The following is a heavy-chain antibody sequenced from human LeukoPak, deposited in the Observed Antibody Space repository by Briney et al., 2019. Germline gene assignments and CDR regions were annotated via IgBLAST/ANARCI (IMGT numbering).Heavy chain of an antibody. CDR2: IIPICGTA. J-gene: IGHJ4*02. CDR3: AKESSSSADWRILVVNYFDY. D-gene: IGHD6-13*01. CDR1: GGTFSSYA. Sequence: SVKVSCKASGGTFSSYAISWVRQAPGQGLEWMGRIIPICGTANYAQKFQGRITITTDESTSTACMELSSLRSEDTAVYYCAKESSSSADWRILVVNYFDYWGQGTLVTVSS. V-gene: IGHV1-69*05.